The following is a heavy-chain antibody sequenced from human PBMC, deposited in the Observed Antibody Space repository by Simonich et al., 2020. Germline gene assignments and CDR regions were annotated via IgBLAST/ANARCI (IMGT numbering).Heavy chain of an antibody. CDR3: ARGLRVAAAGTAFQH. V-gene: IGHV4-34*01. J-gene: IGHJ1*01. Sequence: QVQLQQWGAGLLKPSETLSLTCAVYGGSFSGYYWSWIRQPPGKGLEWNGEINHSGNTNYNPSLKSRVTISVDTSKNQFSLKLSSVTAADTAVYYCARGLRVAAAGTAFQHWGQGTLVTVSS. CDR2: INHSGNT. CDR1: GGSFSGYY. D-gene: IGHD6-13*01.